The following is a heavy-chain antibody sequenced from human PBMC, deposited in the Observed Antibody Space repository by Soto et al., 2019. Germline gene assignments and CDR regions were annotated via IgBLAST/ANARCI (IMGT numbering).Heavy chain of an antibody. V-gene: IGHV5-51*01. CDR2: IYPGDSDT. J-gene: IGHJ4*02. D-gene: IGHD3-22*01. Sequence: GETLKISCKVSGYIFTSYWINWVRQMPGKGLEWMGIIYPGDSDTRYNPSFQGQITISADKSINTAYLQWSSLKASDSAVYYCARRGDSSGFIDSWGQGXLVTVYS. CDR1: GYIFTSYW. CDR3: ARRGDSSGFIDS.